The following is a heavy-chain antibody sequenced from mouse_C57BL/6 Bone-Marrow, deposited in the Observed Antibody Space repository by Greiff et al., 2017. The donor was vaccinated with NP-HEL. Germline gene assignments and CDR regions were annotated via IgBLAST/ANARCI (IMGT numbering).Heavy chain of an antibody. CDR3: ARQTFLLLRYAMDY. J-gene: IGHJ4*01. V-gene: IGHV5-12*01. CDR2: ISNGGGST. Sequence: EVMLVESGGGLVQPGGSLKLSCAASGFTFSDYYMYWVRQTPEKRLEWVAYISNGGGSTYYPDTVKGRFTISRDNAKNTLYLQMSRLKSEDTAMYYCARQTFLLLRYAMDYWGQGTSVTVSS. D-gene: IGHD1-1*01. CDR1: GFTFSDYY.